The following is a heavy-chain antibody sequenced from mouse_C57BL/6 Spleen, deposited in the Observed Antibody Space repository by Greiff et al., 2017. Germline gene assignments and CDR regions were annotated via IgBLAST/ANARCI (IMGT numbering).Heavy chain of an antibody. Sequence: QVQLQQSGAELVRPGASVTLSCKASGYTFTDSEMPWVKQTPVHGLEWIGAIDPETGGTAYNQKFKGKAILTADKSSSSAYMELRSLTSEDSAVYYCTLVILQHYYAMDYWGQGTSVTVST. CDR1: GYTFTDSE. D-gene: IGHD1-1*01. J-gene: IGHJ4*01. V-gene: IGHV1-15*01. CDR3: TLVILQHYYAMDY. CDR2: IDPETGGT.